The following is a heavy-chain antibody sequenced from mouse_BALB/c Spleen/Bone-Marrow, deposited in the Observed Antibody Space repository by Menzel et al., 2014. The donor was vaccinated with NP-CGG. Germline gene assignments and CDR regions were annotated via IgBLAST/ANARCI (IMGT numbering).Heavy chain of an antibody. CDR3: TRREVGYPYYFDY. V-gene: IGHV1S81*02. Sequence: VQLQQSGAELVKPGASVKLSCKASGYTFTSYYMYWVKQRPGQGLEWIGEINPSNGGTNFNEKFKSKATLTVDKSSSTAYMQLSSLTSEDSAVYYCTRREVGYPYYFDYWGQGTTLTVSS. CDR2: INPSNGGT. CDR1: GYTFTSYY. J-gene: IGHJ2*01. D-gene: IGHD1-1*02.